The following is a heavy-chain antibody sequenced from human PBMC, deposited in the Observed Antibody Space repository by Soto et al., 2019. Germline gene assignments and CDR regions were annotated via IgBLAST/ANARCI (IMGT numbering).Heavy chain of an antibody. CDR3: ARKSTFCSGGSCYSHLDY. CDR1: GYTFTSYD. D-gene: IGHD2-15*01. Sequence: QVQLVQSGAEVKKPGASVKVSCKASGYTFTSYDINWVRQATGQGLEWMGWMNPNSGNTGYAQKFQGRVTMTRNNSISTAYMELSRLRSEDTAVYYCARKSTFCSGGSCYSHLDYWGQGTLVTVSS. J-gene: IGHJ4*02. CDR2: MNPNSGNT. V-gene: IGHV1-8*01.